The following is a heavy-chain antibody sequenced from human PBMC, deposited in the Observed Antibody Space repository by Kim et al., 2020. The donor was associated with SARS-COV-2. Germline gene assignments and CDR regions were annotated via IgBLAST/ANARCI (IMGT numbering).Heavy chain of an antibody. Sequence: GRFTISRDNSKNTLYLQMNSLRAEDTAVYYCARDPTPGSGWLRYYYGMDVWGQGTTVTVSS. J-gene: IGHJ6*02. CDR3: ARDPTPGSGWLRYYYGMDV. V-gene: IGHV3-30*07. D-gene: IGHD6-19*01.